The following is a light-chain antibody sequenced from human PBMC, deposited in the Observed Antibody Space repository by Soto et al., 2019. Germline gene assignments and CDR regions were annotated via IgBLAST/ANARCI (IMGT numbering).Light chain of an antibody. CDR3: QQRSIWPPLT. CDR2: DAS. Sequence: EIVLTQSPASLSLSPGERATLSCRASQSISNYLAWYQQKPGQAPRLLIYDASNRATGIPARLSGSGSGTYVILTISSLEPEDFVVYYCQQRSIWPPLTFGGGTKVEIK. CDR1: QSISNY. V-gene: IGKV3-11*01. J-gene: IGKJ4*01.